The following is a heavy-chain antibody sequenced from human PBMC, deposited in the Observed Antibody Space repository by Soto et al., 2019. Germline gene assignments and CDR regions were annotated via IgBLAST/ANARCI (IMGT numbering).Heavy chain of an antibody. CDR3: ARGVGSTSSRYYYYYMDV. V-gene: IGHV1-2*04. J-gene: IGHJ6*03. Sequence: GASVKVSCKASGYTFTGYYMHWVRQAPGQGLGWMGWINPNSGGTNYAQKFQGWVTMTRDTSISTAYMELSRLRSDDTAVYYCARGVGSTSSRYYYYYMDVWGKGTTVTVSS. CDR2: INPNSGGT. CDR1: GYTFTGYY. D-gene: IGHD2-2*01.